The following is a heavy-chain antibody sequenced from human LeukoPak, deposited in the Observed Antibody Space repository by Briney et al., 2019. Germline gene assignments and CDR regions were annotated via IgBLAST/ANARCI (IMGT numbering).Heavy chain of an antibody. J-gene: IGHJ5*02. CDR2: IFYSGST. V-gene: IGHV4-39*07. CDR1: GGSISTSNYY. CDR3: ARDLATVVTPVNWFDP. D-gene: IGHD4-23*01. Sequence: SETLSLTCTVSGGSISTSNYYWGWIRQPPGKGLEWIGNIFYSGSTYYSPSLRSRVTISVDTSKNQFSLKLSSVTAADPAVYYCARDLATVVTPVNWFDPWGQGTLFTVSS.